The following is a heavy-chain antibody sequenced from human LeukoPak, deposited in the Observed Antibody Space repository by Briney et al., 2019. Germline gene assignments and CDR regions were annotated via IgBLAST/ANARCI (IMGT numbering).Heavy chain of an antibody. D-gene: IGHD3-3*01. V-gene: IGHV4-39*01. CDR2: IYYSGST. CDR1: GGSISSSSYY. CDR3: ARTEWDAFDI. Sequence: SETLSLTCTVSGGSISSSSYYWGWIRQPSGKGLEWIGSIYYSGSTYYNPSLKSRVTISVDTSKNQFSLKLSSVTAADTAVYYCARTEWDAFDIWGQGTMVTVSS. J-gene: IGHJ3*02.